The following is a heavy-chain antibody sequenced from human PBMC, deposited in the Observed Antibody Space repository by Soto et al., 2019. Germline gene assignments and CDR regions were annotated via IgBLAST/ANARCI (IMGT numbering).Heavy chain of an antibody. V-gene: IGHV3-15*01. Sequence: EVQLVESGGGLVKPGGSLRLSCAASGFTFSNAWMSWVRQAPGKGLEWVGRIKSKTDGGTTDYAAPVKGRFTISRDDSKNTLYLQMNSLKTEDTAVYYCTTRYSGSYLPFDIWGQGTMVTVSS. J-gene: IGHJ3*02. CDR1: GFTFSNAW. CDR2: IKSKTDGGTT. D-gene: IGHD1-26*01. CDR3: TTRYSGSYLPFDI.